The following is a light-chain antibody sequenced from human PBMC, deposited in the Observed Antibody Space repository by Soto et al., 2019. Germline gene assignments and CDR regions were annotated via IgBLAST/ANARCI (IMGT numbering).Light chain of an antibody. V-gene: IGKV1-5*01. CDR1: QSISSW. CDR2: DAS. Sequence: DIQMTQSPSTLSASVGDRVTITCRASQSISSWLAWYQQKPGKAPQLLIYDASSLESGVPSRFRGSGSGTEFTLTISSLXPDDFATYYCQQYNSYSWTFGQGTKVEI. J-gene: IGKJ1*01. CDR3: QQYNSYSWT.